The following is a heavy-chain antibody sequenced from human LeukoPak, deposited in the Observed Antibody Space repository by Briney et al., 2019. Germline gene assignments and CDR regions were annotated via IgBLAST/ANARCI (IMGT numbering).Heavy chain of an antibody. Sequence: GGSLRLSCAASGFTFSSYAMHWVRQAPGKGLEWVAVISYDGSNKYYADSVKGRFTISRDNAKNRLYLQMDSLRAEDTAVYYCATDLTGEEDYWGQGTLVTVSS. CDR2: ISYDGSNK. D-gene: IGHD7-27*01. J-gene: IGHJ4*02. CDR3: ATDLTGEEDY. CDR1: GFTFSSYA. V-gene: IGHV3-30-3*01.